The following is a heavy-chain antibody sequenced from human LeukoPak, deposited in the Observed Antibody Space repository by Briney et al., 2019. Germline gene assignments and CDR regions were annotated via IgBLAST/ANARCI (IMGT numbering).Heavy chain of an antibody. CDR3: ARGLSSSWDY. Sequence: GAPLKVSCKASVYTLTSYGISWGRQAPGHGLECMGWISAYTVNTNYAQKPQGRVTMTTDTYTSTAYMELRSLRSDDTAVYYCARGLSSSWDYWGQGTLVTVSS. V-gene: IGHV1-18*01. J-gene: IGHJ4*02. D-gene: IGHD6-13*01. CDR2: ISAYTVNT. CDR1: VYTLTSYG.